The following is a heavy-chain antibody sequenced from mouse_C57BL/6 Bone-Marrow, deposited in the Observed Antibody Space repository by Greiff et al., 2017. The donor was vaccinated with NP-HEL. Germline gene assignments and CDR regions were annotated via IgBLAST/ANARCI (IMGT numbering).Heavy chain of an antibody. V-gene: IGHV1-69*01. D-gene: IGHD2-5*01. CDR2: IDPSDSYT. CDR3: AREMAYYSNYWDY. Sequence: QVQLQQPGAELVMPGASVKLSCKASGYTFTSYWMHWVKQRPGQGLEWIGEIDPSDSYTNYNQKFKGKSTLTVDKSSSTAYMQLSSLTSEVSAVYYCAREMAYYSNYWDYWGQGTTLTVSS. J-gene: IGHJ2*01. CDR1: GYTFTSYW.